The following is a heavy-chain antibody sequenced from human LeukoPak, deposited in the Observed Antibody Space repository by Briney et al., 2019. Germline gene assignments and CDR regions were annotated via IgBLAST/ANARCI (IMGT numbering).Heavy chain of an antibody. J-gene: IGHJ4*02. CDR3: ARDWGAAGLWDY. CDR1: GFTFGSYA. D-gene: IGHD6-13*01. Sequence: PGGSLRLSCAASGFTFGSYAMSWVRQAPGKGLEWVANIKEDGSEKDYVDSVKGRFTISRDNAKNSLYLQMNSLRAEDTAIYYCARDWGAAGLWDYWGQGTLVTVSS. CDR2: IKEDGSEK. V-gene: IGHV3-7*05.